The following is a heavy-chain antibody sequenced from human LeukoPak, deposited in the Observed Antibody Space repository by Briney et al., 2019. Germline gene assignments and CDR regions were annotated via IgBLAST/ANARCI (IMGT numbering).Heavy chain of an antibody. D-gene: IGHD7-27*01. J-gene: IGHJ4*02. CDR3: TVDYLGALES. CDR1: GFTFSSYA. Sequence: GGSLRLSCAASGFTFSSYAMSWVRQAPGKGLEWVSGISGSGGNTYYADSVKGRFTISRDNSKNTLYLQMNSLETEDTAMYFCTVDYLGALESWGQGTLVTVSS. V-gene: IGHV3-23*01. CDR2: ISGSGGNT.